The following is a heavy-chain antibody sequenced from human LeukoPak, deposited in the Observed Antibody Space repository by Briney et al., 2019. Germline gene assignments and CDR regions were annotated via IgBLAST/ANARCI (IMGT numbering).Heavy chain of an antibody. CDR2: IIPILGIA. CDR1: GGTFSSYA. V-gene: IGHV1-69*04. J-gene: IGHJ4*02. D-gene: IGHD3-22*01. Sequence: SVKVSCKASGGTFSSYAISWVRQAPGQGLEWMGRIIPILGIANYAQKFQGRVTITADKSTSTAYMELSSLRSEDTAVYYCARMVGHDYYDSPNPFDYWGQGTLVTVSS. CDR3: ARMVGHDYYDSPNPFDY.